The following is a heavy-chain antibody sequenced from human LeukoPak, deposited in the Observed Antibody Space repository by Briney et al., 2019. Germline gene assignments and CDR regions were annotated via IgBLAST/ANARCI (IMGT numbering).Heavy chain of an antibody. J-gene: IGHJ3*02. CDR1: GFIFNSYW. D-gene: IGHD3-16*01. CDR3: ARGWASSRRKAFDI. Sequence: PGGSLRLSCAASGFIFNSYWMNWLRQAPGKGLEWVANVDHDGSEKYYVGSVKGRFTISRGNAKNSLYLQMNSLRVEDTAVYYCARGWASSRRKAFDIWGQGTMVTVSS. V-gene: IGHV3-7*03. CDR2: VDHDGSEK.